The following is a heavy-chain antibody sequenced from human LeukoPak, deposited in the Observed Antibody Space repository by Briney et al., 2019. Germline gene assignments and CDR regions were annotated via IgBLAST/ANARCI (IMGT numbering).Heavy chain of an antibody. J-gene: IGHJ4*02. CDR3: ARSTSSTRFTLAFDY. Sequence: PSETLSLTCTVSGGSISSYYWSWIRQPAGKGLEWIGRIYTSGSTNYNPSLKSRVTMSVDTSKNQFSLKLSSVTAADTAVYYCARSTSSTRFTLAFDYWGQGTLVTVSS. D-gene: IGHD6-6*01. V-gene: IGHV4-4*07. CDR2: IYTSGST. CDR1: GGSISSYY.